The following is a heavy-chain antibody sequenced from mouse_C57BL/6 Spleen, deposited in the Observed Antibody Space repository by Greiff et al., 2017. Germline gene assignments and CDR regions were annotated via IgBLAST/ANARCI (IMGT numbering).Heavy chain of an antibody. D-gene: IGHD4-1*01. Sequence: QVQLKESGAELVRPGTSVKVSCKASGYAFTNYLIEWVEQRPGQGLEWIGVINPGSGGTNYNEKFKGKATRTADKSSSTAYMQLSSLTSEDSAVYFCARWTGTDWYFDVWGTGTTVTVSS. CDR3: ARWTGTDWYFDV. J-gene: IGHJ1*03. CDR1: GYAFTNYL. CDR2: INPGSGGT. V-gene: IGHV1-54*01.